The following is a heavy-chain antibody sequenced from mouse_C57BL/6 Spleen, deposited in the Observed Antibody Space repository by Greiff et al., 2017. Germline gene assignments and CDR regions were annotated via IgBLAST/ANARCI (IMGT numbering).Heavy chain of an antibody. V-gene: IGHV6-6*01. Sequence: EVKVEESGGGLVQPGGSMKLSCAASGFTFSDAWMDWVRQSPEKGLEWVAEIRNKANNHATYYAESVKGRFTISRDDSKSSVYLQMNSLRAEDTGIYYCTRLTGNYWYFDVWGTGTTVTVSS. CDR3: TRLTGNYWYFDV. D-gene: IGHD4-1*01. CDR2: IRNKANNHAT. CDR1: GFTFSDAW. J-gene: IGHJ1*03.